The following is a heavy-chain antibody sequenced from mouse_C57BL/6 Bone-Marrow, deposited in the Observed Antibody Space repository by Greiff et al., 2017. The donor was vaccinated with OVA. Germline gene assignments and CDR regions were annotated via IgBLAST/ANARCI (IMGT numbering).Heavy chain of an antibody. CDR1: GFSLTSYG. D-gene: IGHD1-1*01. V-gene: IGHV2-6-1*01. Sequence: VQVVESGPGLVAPSQSLSITCTVSGFSLTSYGVHWVRQPPGKGLEWLVVIWSDGSTTYNSALKSRLSISKDNSKSQVFLKMNSLQTDDTAMYYCARHGGSSYDWYFDVWGTGTTVTVSS. CDR2: IWSDGST. J-gene: IGHJ1*03. CDR3: ARHGGSSYDWYFDV.